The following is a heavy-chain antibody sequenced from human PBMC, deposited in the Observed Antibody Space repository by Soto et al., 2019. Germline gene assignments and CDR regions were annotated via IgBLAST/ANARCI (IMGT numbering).Heavy chain of an antibody. J-gene: IGHJ6*02. CDR3: AGSSDNDDYYYGMDV. CDR1: GFTFSSYA. Sequence: QVQLVESGGGVVQPGRSLRLSCAASGFTFSSYAMHWVRQAPGKGLEWVAVISYDGSNKYYADSVKGRFTISRDNSKNTLYLQMNSLRAEDTAVYYCAGSSDNDDYYYGMDVWGQGTTVTVSS. V-gene: IGHV3-30-3*01. D-gene: IGHD1-26*01. CDR2: ISYDGSNK.